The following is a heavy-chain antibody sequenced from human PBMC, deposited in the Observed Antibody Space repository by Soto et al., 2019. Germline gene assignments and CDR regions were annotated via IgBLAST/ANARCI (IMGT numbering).Heavy chain of an antibody. CDR1: GGSFSGYY. CDR2: INHSGST. CDR3: ARGRENGIAAAGTVSGPGYYFDY. J-gene: IGHJ4*02. Sequence: SETLSLTCAVYGGSFSGYYWSWIRQPPGKGLEWIGEINHSGSTNYNPSLKSRVTISVDTSKNQFSLKLSSVTAADTAVYYCARGRENGIAAAGTVSGPGYYFDYWGQGALVTVSS. D-gene: IGHD6-13*01. V-gene: IGHV4-34*01.